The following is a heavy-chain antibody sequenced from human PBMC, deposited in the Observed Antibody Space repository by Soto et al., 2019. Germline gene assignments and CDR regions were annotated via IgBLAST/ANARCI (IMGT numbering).Heavy chain of an antibody. CDR2: IYYSGST. J-gene: IGHJ4*02. V-gene: IGHV4-30-4*01. CDR3: AREGVVVTAITNHYYFDY. CDR1: GGSISSGDYY. Sequence: QVQLQESGPGLVKPSQTLSLTCTVSGGSISSGDYYWSWIRQPPGKGLEWIGYIYYSGSTYYNPSLKSRVTISVDTSKNQFSLKLSSVTAADTAVYYCAREGVVVTAITNHYYFDYWGQGTLVTVSS. D-gene: IGHD2-21*02.